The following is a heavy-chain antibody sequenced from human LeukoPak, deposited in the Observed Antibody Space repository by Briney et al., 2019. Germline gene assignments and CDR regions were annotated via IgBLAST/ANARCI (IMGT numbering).Heavy chain of an antibody. CDR3: ARGRDSRGYQLMGFDS. V-gene: IGHV4-61*02. CDR1: GGSISSGNYY. Sequence: SETLSLTCTVSGGSISSGNYYWSWIRQPAGKGLEWIGRIWADGAPTYRPSLKSRVTISVDTSKNQFSLRLSSVIAADTAVYYCARGRDSRGYQLMGFDSWGQGTLVTVSS. D-gene: IGHD3-22*01. CDR2: IWADGAP. J-gene: IGHJ4*02.